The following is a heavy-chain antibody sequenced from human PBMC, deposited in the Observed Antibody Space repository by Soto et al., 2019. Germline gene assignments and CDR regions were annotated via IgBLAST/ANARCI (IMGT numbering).Heavy chain of an antibody. Sequence: ASVKVSCKASGYTFTSYGISWVRQAPGQGLEWMGWISAYNGNTNYARKLQGRVTMTTDTSTSTAYMELRSLRSDDTAVYYCARSGFGVVMGPFDPWGQGTLVTVSS. D-gene: IGHD3-3*01. V-gene: IGHV1-18*04. J-gene: IGHJ5*02. CDR3: ARSGFGVVMGPFDP. CDR2: ISAYNGNT. CDR1: GYTFTSYG.